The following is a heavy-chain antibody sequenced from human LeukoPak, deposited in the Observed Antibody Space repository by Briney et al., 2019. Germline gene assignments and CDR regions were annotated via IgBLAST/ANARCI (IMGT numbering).Heavy chain of an antibody. J-gene: IGHJ6*03. CDR2: IIPIFGTA. CDR3: ARGVVVVAAPSYYYYMDV. CDR1: GGTFSSYA. V-gene: IGHV1-69*05. D-gene: IGHD2-15*01. Sequence: SVKVSCKASGGTFSSYAISWVRQAPGQGLEWMGGIIPIFGTANYAQKFQGRVTITTDESTSTAYMGLSSLRSEDTAVYYCARGVVVVAAPSYYYYMDVWGKGNTVTVSS.